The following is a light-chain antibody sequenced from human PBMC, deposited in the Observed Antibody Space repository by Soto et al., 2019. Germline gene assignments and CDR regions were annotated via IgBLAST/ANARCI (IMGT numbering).Light chain of an antibody. J-gene: IGKJ1*01. V-gene: IGKV1-39*01. Sequence: DIPMTQSPSSLSASIGDRVTITCRASQSISNYLNWYQQRSGRAPKVLISTASSLQSGVPPRFSGSASGTDFTLTISSLQPEDFATYYCQQSFSPPWTFGQGTKVEIK. CDR2: TAS. CDR3: QQSFSPPWT. CDR1: QSISNY.